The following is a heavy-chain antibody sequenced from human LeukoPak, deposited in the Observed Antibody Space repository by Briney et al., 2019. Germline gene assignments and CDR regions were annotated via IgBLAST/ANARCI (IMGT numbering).Heavy chain of an antibody. CDR2: IYYSGST. CDR1: GASVSSSTSY. V-gene: IGHV4-61*03. CDR3: ARAHDYDDYVSSWFDP. Sequence: SETLSLTCTVSGASVSSSTSYWSWIRQPPGKGLEWIVYIYYSGSTNYTPSLESRVAISMDTSRNHFSLRLRSVTAADTAVYYCARAHDYDDYVSSWFDPWGPGTLVTVST. J-gene: IGHJ5*02. D-gene: IGHD4-17*01.